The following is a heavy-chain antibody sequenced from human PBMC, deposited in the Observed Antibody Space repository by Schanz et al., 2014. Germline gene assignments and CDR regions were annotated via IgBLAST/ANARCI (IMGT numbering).Heavy chain of an antibody. J-gene: IGHJ4*02. CDR3: AKVWGSDYFYPFDY. CDR1: GFTFSNYA. CDR2: IRGSGGST. V-gene: IGHV3-23*04. Sequence: EVRLVESGGGLAQPGGSLRLSCAASGFTFSNYAMNWVRQAPGKGLKWVSGIRGSGGSTYYADSVKGRFTISRDNSKNTLYLRMNSLRAEDTAVYYCAKVWGSDYFYPFDYWGQGTLVTVSS. D-gene: IGHD3-22*01.